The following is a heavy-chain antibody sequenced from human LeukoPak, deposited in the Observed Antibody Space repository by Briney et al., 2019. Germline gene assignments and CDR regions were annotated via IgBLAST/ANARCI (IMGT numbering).Heavy chain of an antibody. Sequence: GESLRISCKGSGYSFTSYWISWVRQMPGKGLEWMGRIDPSDSYTNYSPSLQGHVTISADKSINTAYLQWSSLKASDTAMYYCARHRGGDYRLDAFDIWGQGTMVNVSS. CDR1: GYSFTSYW. CDR2: IDPSDSYT. J-gene: IGHJ3*02. V-gene: IGHV5-10-1*01. D-gene: IGHD4-17*01. CDR3: ARHRGGDYRLDAFDI.